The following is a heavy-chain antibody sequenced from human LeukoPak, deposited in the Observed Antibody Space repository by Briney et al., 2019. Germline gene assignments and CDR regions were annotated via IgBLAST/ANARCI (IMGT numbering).Heavy chain of an antibody. D-gene: IGHD6-19*01. J-gene: IGHJ6*03. V-gene: IGHV3-23*01. CDR1: GFSYITYA. CDR2: ITASGSIT. Sequence: GGSLRLSCAASGFSYITYAMSWVRRAPGKGLEWVAAITASGSITYHADSVKGRFTVSRDNPKKTMYLQMDSLRVADTALYYCAKGTGSHYFYYYMDVWGKGTTVSVS. CDR3: AKGTGSHYFYYYMDV.